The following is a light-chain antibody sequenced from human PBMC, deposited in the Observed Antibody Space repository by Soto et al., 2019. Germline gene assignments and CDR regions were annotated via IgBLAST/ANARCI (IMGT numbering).Light chain of an antibody. J-gene: IGLJ2*01. CDR2: ATN. Sequence: QSVLTQPPSASGTPGQTVTISCSGSRSNVGRNAVSWYQQVPGMAPKLLVFATNKRPSGVPDRFSGSASGASASLAIIGLQSEDEADYYCAAWDDTLNGPLFGGGTKVTVL. CDR1: RSNVGRNA. V-gene: IGLV1-44*01. CDR3: AAWDDTLNGPL.